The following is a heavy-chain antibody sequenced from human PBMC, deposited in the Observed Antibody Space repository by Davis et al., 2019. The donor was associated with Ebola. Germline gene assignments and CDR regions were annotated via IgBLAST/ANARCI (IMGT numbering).Heavy chain of an antibody. V-gene: IGHV3-23*01. J-gene: IGHJ4*02. CDR1: GFTFSSYA. CDR3: AKSAGSSCYSSLGY. D-gene: IGHD2-15*01. CDR2: ISGSGGST. Sequence: GESLKISCAASGFTFSSYAMSWVRQAPGKGLEWVSGISGSGGSTYYANSVKGRFTISRDDSKNTLYLQLNSLRVDDTAVYYCAKSAGSSCYSSLGYWGRGTLVTVSS.